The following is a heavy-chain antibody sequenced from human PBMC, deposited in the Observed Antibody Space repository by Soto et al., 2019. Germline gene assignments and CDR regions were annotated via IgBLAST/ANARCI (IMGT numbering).Heavy chain of an antibody. J-gene: IGHJ3*01. V-gene: IGHV4-34*01. D-gene: IGHD4-17*01. CDR3: ARAYDYRDPRDAFDS. CDR2: INHSGST. Sequence: AETLCLTCAVYCGSRIGYYCNCIPQPPGKGMEWIGKINHSGSTNYNPSLKSRLTILVDTSNNQVSLKLTSVTAAESAVYYCARAYDYRDPRDAFDSWGQGTMVTV. CDR1: CGSRIGYY.